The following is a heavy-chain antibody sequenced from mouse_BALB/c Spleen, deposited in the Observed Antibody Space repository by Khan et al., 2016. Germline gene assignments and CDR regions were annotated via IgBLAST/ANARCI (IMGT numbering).Heavy chain of an antibody. D-gene: IGHD1-2*01. Sequence: EVQLVESGPGLVKPSQSLSLTCTVTGYSITSDYAWNWIRQFPGNKLEWMGYISFSGSTSYNPSLKSRISITRDTSKNQFFLQLNSVTTEDTATYYCARSPYYGYDYAMDYWGQGTSVTVSS. CDR2: ISFSGST. V-gene: IGHV3-2*02. J-gene: IGHJ4*01. CDR3: ARSPYYGYDYAMDY. CDR1: GYSITSDYA.